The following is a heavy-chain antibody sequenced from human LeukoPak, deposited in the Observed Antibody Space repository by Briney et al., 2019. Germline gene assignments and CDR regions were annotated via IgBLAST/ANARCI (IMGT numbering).Heavy chain of an antibody. J-gene: IGHJ4*02. CDR3: ASMIATEDLDY. V-gene: IGHV3-48*04. CDR1: GSNFSSYS. CDR2: ITSSSTI. Sequence: GGSLRLSCAASGSNFSSYSMNWVGQAPGKGLEWVSYITSSSTIYYADSVKGRFTVSRDNAKNSLYLQMNSLRAEDTAVYYCASMIATEDLDYWGEGTLVTVSS. D-gene: IGHD3-22*01.